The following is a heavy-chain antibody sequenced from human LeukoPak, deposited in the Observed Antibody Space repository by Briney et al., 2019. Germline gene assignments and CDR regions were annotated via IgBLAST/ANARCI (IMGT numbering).Heavy chain of an antibody. V-gene: IGHV4-4*07. Sequence: SETLSLTCTVSGGSISSYYWTWIRQPAGKGLEWIGRIYTSGSTNYNPSLKSRVTMSVDTSKNPFSLKVMSVTAADTAVYYCARGRPDHYYYMDVWGKGTTVTVSS. CDR3: ARGRPDHYYYMDV. CDR1: GGSISSYY. J-gene: IGHJ6*03. CDR2: IYTSGST.